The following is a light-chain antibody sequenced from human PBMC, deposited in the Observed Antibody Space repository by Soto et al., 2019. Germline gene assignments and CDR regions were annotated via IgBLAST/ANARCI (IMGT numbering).Light chain of an antibody. Sequence: EIVLTQSPGTLSLTPGERATLSCRASQSVSSTYLAWYQQKPGQAPRLLIDGASSRATGIPDRFSGSGSGTDFTLTVSRLGAEDFAVYFCLQYVRSPWTFGEGTKVEI. CDR3: LQYVRSPWT. V-gene: IGKV3-20*01. J-gene: IGKJ1*01. CDR1: QSVSSTY. CDR2: GAS.